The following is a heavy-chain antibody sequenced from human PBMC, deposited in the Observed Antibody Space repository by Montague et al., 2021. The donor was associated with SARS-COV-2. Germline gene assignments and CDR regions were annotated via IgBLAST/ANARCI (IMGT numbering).Heavy chain of an antibody. Sequence: TLSLTCTVSGGSISSGGYYWSWIRQHPGKGLEWIGYIYYSGSTYYNPSLKSRVTISVDTSKNQFSLKLGSVTAADTAVYYCARAPTIFGVVITNFDYWGQGTLVTVSS. D-gene: IGHD3-3*01. V-gene: IGHV4-31*03. CDR1: GGSISSGGYY. CDR3: ARAPTIFGVVITNFDY. J-gene: IGHJ4*02. CDR2: IYYSGST.